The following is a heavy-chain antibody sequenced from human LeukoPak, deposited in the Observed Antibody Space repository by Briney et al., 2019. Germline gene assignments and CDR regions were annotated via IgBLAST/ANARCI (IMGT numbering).Heavy chain of an antibody. Sequence: SETLSLTCTVSGYSISSGYYWGWIRQPPGKGLEWIGSIYHSGSTYYNPSLKSRVTISVDTSKNQFSLKLSSVTAADTAVYYCARDYSSGWYGYFDLWGRGTLVTVSS. CDR1: GYSISSGYY. CDR3: ARDYSSGWYGYFDL. V-gene: IGHV4-38-2*02. CDR2: IYHSGST. D-gene: IGHD6-19*01. J-gene: IGHJ2*01.